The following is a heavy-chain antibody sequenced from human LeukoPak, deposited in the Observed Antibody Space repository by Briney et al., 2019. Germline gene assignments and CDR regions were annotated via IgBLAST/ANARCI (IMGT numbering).Heavy chain of an antibody. CDR2: ISGSGGST. Sequence: GGTLRLSCAASGFTFSSYGMSWVRQAPGKGLEWVSGISGSGGSTYYADSVKARFTISRDNSKNTLYLQMNSLRAEDTAVYYCARTKTAPRRYFDWLYYFDYWGQGTLVTVSS. D-gene: IGHD3-9*01. J-gene: IGHJ4*02. CDR1: GFTFSSYG. CDR3: ARTKTAPRRYFDWLYYFDY. V-gene: IGHV3-23*01.